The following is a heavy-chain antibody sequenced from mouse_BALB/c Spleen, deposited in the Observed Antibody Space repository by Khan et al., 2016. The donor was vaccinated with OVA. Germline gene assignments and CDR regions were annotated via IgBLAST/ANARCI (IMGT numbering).Heavy chain of an antibody. J-gene: IGHJ4*01. CDR1: GLSLTNYG. CDR2: IWSDGTT. Sequence: QVQLKESGPGLVAPSQSLSITCTIFGLSLTNYGVHWARQPPGKGLEWLVVIWSDGTTTYDSALKSRLTISKDNSKSQVFLKMDSLQTDVAAMYYCARQPYYHYYVMDYWDQGTSVTVSS. D-gene: IGHD2-10*01. CDR3: ARQPYYHYYVMDY. V-gene: IGHV2-6-1*01.